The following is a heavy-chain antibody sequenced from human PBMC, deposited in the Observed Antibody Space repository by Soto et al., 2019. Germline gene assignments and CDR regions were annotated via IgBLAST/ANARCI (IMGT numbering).Heavy chain of an antibody. D-gene: IGHD3-10*01. CDR1: GFIFRSYD. Sequence: EVQLVESGGGLVQPGGSLRLSCAASGFIFRSYDMLWVRQSPGKGLEWVSAIGSAGDTYYLASVKGRFTISRDNAKNSLYLQMNNMRAEDTAVYYCARGDYRSGFYHYGVGVWGQGATVTVSS. V-gene: IGHV3-13*01. CDR3: ARGDYRSGFYHYGVGV. CDR2: IGSAGDT. J-gene: IGHJ6*02.